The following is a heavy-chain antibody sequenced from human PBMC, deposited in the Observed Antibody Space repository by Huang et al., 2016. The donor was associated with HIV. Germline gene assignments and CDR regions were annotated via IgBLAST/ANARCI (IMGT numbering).Heavy chain of an antibody. Sequence: QLQLQESGPGLVKPSETLSLTCTVSGVSISNSRYYWGWIRQPPGKGLEYIGSIYYSGSTYYNPSLKRRITMSSYSSKNRFSLKLNSVTAADTAVYYCSRQDEKGYCAGDCSNHYYFGLDVWGHGTTVTVS. D-gene: IGHD2-21*02. CDR1: GVSISNSRYY. J-gene: IGHJ6*02. V-gene: IGHV4-39*01. CDR3: SRQDEKGYCAGDCSNHYYFGLDV. CDR2: IYYSGST.